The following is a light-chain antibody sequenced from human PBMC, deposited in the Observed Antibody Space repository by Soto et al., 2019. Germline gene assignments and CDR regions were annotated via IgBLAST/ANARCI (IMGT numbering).Light chain of an antibody. CDR1: SIGSKN. J-gene: IGLJ2*01. CDR3: QVWDSNTAWEV. CDR2: RDN. Sequence: ELTQPLSVSVALGQTARITCGGNSIGSKNVHWYHQKPGQAPVLVIYRDNNRPSGIPERFSGSNSGNTATLTISRAQAGDEADYYCQVWDSNTAWEVFGGGTKLTVL. V-gene: IGLV3-9*01.